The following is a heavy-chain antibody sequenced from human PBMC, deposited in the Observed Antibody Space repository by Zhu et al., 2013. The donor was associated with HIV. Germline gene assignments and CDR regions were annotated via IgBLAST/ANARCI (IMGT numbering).Heavy chain of an antibody. CDR2: IIPIFGTA. J-gene: IGHJ6*02. Sequence: QVQLVQSRAEVKKPGSSVKVSCKASRDTFSSYAISWVRQAPGQGLEWMGGIIPIFGTANYAQKFQGRVTITADKSTSTASMELSSLRSDDTAVYYCARESINGGYDPRXHYYYGMDVWGQGTTVTVSS. CDR1: RDTFSSYA. V-gene: IGHV1-69*06. CDR3: ARESINGGYDPRXHYYYGMDV. D-gene: IGHD5-12*01.